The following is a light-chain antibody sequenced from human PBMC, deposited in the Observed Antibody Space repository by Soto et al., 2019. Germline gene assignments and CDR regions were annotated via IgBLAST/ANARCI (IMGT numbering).Light chain of an antibody. Sequence: DIQMTQSPSTLSASVGDRVTITCRASQTISSWLAWYQQKPGKAPTLLIYHASSLESGVPSRFSGSGSGTEFTLTISSLQPDDFAAYYCQQYNSYSTTFGQGTKLEIK. V-gene: IGKV1-5*03. CDR3: QQYNSYSTT. CDR2: HAS. CDR1: QTISSW. J-gene: IGKJ2*01.